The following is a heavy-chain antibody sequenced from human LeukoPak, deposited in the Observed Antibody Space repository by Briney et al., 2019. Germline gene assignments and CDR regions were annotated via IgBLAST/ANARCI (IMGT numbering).Heavy chain of an antibody. CDR1: GFTFSSYA. V-gene: IGHV3-66*01. CDR3: ARGPWSSGSGTSDGFDF. CDR2: IYTDGRT. J-gene: IGHJ3*01. Sequence: GGSLRLSCAASGFTFSSYAMSWVRQAPGKGLEWVSTIYTDGRTFYADSLKDRFTVSRDTSKNTLSLQMNGLRTEDTAVYFCARGPWSSGSGTSDGFDFWGQGTMVTVSS. D-gene: IGHD3-10*01.